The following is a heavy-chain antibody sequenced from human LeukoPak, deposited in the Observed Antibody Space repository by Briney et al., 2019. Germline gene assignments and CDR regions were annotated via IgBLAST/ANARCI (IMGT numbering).Heavy chain of an antibody. CDR3: ARHGHPTVNGFDP. Sequence: SETLSLTCTVSGGSISSYYWSWIRQPPGKGLEWIGYIYYSGSTNYNPSLKSRVTISVDTSKNQFSLKLSSVTAADTAVYYCARHGHPTVNGFDPWGQGTLVTVSS. D-gene: IGHD4-11*01. CDR2: IYYSGST. CDR1: GGSISSYY. J-gene: IGHJ5*02. V-gene: IGHV4-59*08.